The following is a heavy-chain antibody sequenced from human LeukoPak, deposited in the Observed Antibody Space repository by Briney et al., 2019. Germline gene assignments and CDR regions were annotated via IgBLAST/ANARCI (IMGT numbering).Heavy chain of an antibody. D-gene: IGHD6-13*01. V-gene: IGHV3-7*01. Sequence: GGSLRLSCVASGFTFSSFWMSCVRQSPGEGLEFVDNINQDGSVRNYVDSVKGHFIISRDNAKNALYLQMDSRRADDTAVYFCARDPGSSSFDYWGRGTPVSVSS. CDR2: INQDGSVR. J-gene: IGHJ4*02. CDR1: GFTFSSFW. CDR3: ARDPGSSSFDY.